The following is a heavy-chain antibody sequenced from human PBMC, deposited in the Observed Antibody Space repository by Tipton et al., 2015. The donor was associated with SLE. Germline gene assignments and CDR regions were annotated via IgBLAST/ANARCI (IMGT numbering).Heavy chain of an antibody. V-gene: IGHV4-61*01. CDR2: MYYSGST. J-gene: IGHJ2*01. CDR1: GGSISSSSYY. CDR3: ARGPSRNGWYYWYFDL. D-gene: IGHD6-19*01. Sequence: TLSLTCTVSGGSISSSSYYWSWIRQPPGRGLEWIGYMYYSGSTKYNPSLESRVSISIDTSKKQVSLKVTSVTAADTAVYFCARGPSRNGWYYWYFDLWGRGTLVTVSS.